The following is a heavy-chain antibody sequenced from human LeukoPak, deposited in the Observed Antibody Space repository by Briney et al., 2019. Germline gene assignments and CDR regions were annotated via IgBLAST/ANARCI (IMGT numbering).Heavy chain of an antibody. CDR3: ARAPDERTAMGCYYYYMDV. CDR2: ISSSSSTI. J-gene: IGHJ6*03. CDR1: GFTFSSYS. Sequence: GGSLRLSCAASGFTFSSYSMNWVRQAPGKGLEWVSYISSSSSTIYYADSVKGRFTISRDNAKNSLYLQMNSLRAEDTAVYYCARAPDERTAMGCYYYYMDVWGKGTTVTVSS. D-gene: IGHD5-18*01. V-gene: IGHV3-48*01.